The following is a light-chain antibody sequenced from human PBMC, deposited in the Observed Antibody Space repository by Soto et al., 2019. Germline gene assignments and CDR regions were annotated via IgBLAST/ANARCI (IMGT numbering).Light chain of an antibody. CDR2: DTN. CDR3: AAWDDSLNGPV. Sequence: QSVLTQPPSASGTPGQTVTISCSGSSSYIGLNDVHWYRQLSGTAPQILIYDTNQQATGVPDRFSGSRSGTSASLAIHGLQSEDEADYHCAAWDDSLNGPVFGGGTKLTVL. V-gene: IGLV1-44*01. CDR1: SSYIGLND. J-gene: IGLJ2*01.